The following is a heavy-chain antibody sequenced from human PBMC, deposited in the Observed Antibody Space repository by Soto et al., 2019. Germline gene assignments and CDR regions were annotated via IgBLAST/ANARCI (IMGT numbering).Heavy chain of an antibody. CDR3: ARFFGNAFDV. J-gene: IGHJ3*01. V-gene: IGHV4-39*02. CDR1: GGSISTDSYN. D-gene: IGHD3-3*01. Sequence: QLQLQESGPGLVKPSETLSLTCSVSGGSISTDSYNWDWIRQSPGKGLEWLGTIYYDGTPSYNPSLKSQVTISVDTSRNHFSLKVKSVTAADTAMYYCARFFGNAFDVWGQGTMVKVSS. CDR2: IYYDGTP.